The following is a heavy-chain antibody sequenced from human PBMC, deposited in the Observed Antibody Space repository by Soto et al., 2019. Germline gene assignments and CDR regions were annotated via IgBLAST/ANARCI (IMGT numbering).Heavy chain of an antibody. D-gene: IGHD3-10*01. CDR2: FDPEDGET. CDR1: GYTLTELS. J-gene: IGHJ6*02. V-gene: IGHV1-24*01. Sequence: ASVKVSCKVSGYTLTELSMHWVRQAPGKGLEWMGGFDPEDGETIYAQKFQGRVTMTEDTSTDTAYMELSSLRSEDTAVYYCARSRNHPNYGSGSYYNYYYYYGMDVWGQGTTVTVSS. CDR3: ARSRNHPNYGSGSYYNYYYYYGMDV.